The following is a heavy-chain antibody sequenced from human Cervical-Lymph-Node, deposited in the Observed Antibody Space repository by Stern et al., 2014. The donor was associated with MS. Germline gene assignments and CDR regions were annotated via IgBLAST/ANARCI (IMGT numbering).Heavy chain of an antibody. CDR3: AVASRYDALDL. J-gene: IGHJ3*01. D-gene: IGHD1-14*01. CDR2: YDLEEGNT. Sequence: QVQLMQSGAEVKKPGASLKVSCKVSGYTLTDLSMHWVRQAPGKGLEWLGGYDLEEGNTVYAQSFQGRVTMTEDTSTDTAYMELSSLRSEDTAVYHCAVASRYDALDLWGQGTVVIVSS. V-gene: IGHV1-24*01. CDR1: GYTLTDLS.